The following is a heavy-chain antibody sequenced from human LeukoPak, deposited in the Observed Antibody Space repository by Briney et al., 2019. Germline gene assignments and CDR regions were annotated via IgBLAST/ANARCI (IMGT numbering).Heavy chain of an antibody. CDR3: ARDRWGENVLEL. V-gene: IGHV3-74*01. D-gene: IGHD3-10*02. Sequence: GGTLRLSCAASGFLFSNYWMHWVRHAPGKGLVWVSRILSDGSDRQYAGPVGGRFTIYRDNAKNTLYLQLNSLRAEDISVYYCARDRWGENVLELWPQEPMVTVSS. J-gene: IGHJ3*01. CDR1: GFLFSNYW. CDR2: ILSDGSDR.